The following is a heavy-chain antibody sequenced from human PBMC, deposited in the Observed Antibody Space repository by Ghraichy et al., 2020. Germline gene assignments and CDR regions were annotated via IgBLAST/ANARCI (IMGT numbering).Heavy chain of an antibody. Sequence: ESLNISCTVSGGSISSYYWSWIRQPPGKGLEWIGYIYYSGSTNYNPSLKSRVTISVDTSKNQFSLKLSSVTAADTAVYYCATYGTWEGMDVWGQGTTVTVSS. V-gene: IGHV4-59*01. D-gene: IGHD4-17*01. CDR1: GGSISSYY. J-gene: IGHJ6*02. CDR3: ATYGTWEGMDV. CDR2: IYYSGST.